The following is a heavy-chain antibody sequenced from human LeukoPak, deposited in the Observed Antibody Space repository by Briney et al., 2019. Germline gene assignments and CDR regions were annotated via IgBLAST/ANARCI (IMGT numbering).Heavy chain of an antibody. CDR3: ATSGWWGYFDY. D-gene: IGHD6-19*01. V-gene: IGHV3-66*01. J-gene: IGHJ4*02. Sequence: RAGGSLRLSCAASGFTVSSNYMSWVRQAPGKGLEWVSIIYSGGSTYYADSVRGRFTISRDNSKNTLYLLMNSLRAEDTAVYYCATSGWWGYFDYWGQGTLVTVSS. CDR2: IYSGGST. CDR1: GFTVSSNY.